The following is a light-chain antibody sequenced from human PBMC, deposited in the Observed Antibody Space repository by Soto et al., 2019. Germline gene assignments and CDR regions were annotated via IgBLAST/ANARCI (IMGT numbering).Light chain of an antibody. V-gene: IGKV3-20*01. CDR1: QSVSSNY. J-gene: IGKJ1*01. CDR3: QQYGSSPRT. CDR2: GAS. Sequence: EIVLTQSPGTLSLSPGDRATLSCRASQSVSSNYLAWYQQKPGQAPRLLIYGASSRATGIPDRFSGSGSGTDFTLTISRLEAEDFAVYYCQQYGSSPRTFGQGTKLE.